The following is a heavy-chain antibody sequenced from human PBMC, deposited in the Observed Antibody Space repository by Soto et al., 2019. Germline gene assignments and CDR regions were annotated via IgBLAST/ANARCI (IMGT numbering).Heavy chain of an antibody. CDR3: AKTITTVGVSSTGRGALLDN. Sequence: QVQLVESGGGVVQPGRSLRLSCAASGFTFSAFGMHWVRQAPGKGLGWVAVISNDGNSEHYADSVKGRFTISRDTSKNTFYLQMNSLSVEDTAVYYCAKTITTVGVSSTGRGALLDNWGQGILVSVSS. CDR2: ISNDGNSE. V-gene: IGHV3-30*18. CDR1: GFTFSAFG. J-gene: IGHJ4*02. D-gene: IGHD3-3*01.